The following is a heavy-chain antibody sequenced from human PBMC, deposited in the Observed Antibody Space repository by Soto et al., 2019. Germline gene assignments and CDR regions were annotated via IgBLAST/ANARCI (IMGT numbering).Heavy chain of an antibody. V-gene: IGHV5-51*01. CDR1: GFSFSRYT. CDR2: IHPGDSDT. D-gene: IGHD4-17*01. CDR3: TLSYGDSYYYYYGMDV. J-gene: IGHJ6*02. Sequence: LGESLKISCVGSGFSFSRYTVGWVRQVPGKGLEWMGVIHPGDSDTIYSPSFQGQVTISADKSISTAYLQWSSLKASDTAMYYCTLSYGDSYYYYYGMDVWGQGTTVTISS.